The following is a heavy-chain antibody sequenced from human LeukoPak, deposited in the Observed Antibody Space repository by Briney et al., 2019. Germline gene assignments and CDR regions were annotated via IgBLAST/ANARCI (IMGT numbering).Heavy chain of an antibody. J-gene: IGHJ4*02. CDR3: ARHVSGIYGSRGDFDY. CDR1: GGSFSGYY. CDR2: IYSNGGT. V-gene: IGHV4-59*08. D-gene: IGHD3-10*01. Sequence: SETLSLTCAVYGGSFSGYYWSWIRQPPGKGLEWIGYIYSNGGTNYNPSLRSRVTMSVDTSKNQFSLKLNSVTAADTAVYYCARHVSGIYGSRGDFDYWGQGTLVTVSS.